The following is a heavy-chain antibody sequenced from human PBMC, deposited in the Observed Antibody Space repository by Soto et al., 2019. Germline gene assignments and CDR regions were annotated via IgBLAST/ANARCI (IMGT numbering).Heavy chain of an antibody. CDR1: GFTFGTTD. CDR2: IYGSGGIT. Sequence: QLLQSGGGLVQPGGSLTLSCAASGFTFGTTDMSWVRQAPGEGLEWVSTIYGSGGITYYPDSVKGRFTISRDNSRNTVYLQRNSLRGDDTALYYCVKNSGWFNTWGQGALVTVSS. D-gene: IGHD3-10*01. V-gene: IGHV3-23*01. J-gene: IGHJ5*02. CDR3: VKNSGWFNT.